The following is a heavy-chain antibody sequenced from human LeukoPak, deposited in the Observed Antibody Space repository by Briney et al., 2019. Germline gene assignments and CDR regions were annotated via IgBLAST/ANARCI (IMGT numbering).Heavy chain of an antibody. CDR2: INYSGNT. D-gene: IGHD5-18*01. V-gene: IGHV4-39*02. CDR3: ARGFAPYSYGFRVWFDP. CDR1: GGSISSGSYY. J-gene: IGHJ5*02. Sequence: SETLSLTCTVSGGSISSGSYYWGWIRQPPGKGPEWIGSINYSGNTYYNPSLKSRVTISVDTSKTHFSLKLSSVTAADTAVYYCARGFAPYSYGFRVWFDPWGQGTLVTVSS.